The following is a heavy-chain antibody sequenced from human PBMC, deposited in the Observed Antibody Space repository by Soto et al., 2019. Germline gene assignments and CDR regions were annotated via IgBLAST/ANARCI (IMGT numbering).Heavy chain of an antibody. J-gene: IGHJ6*02. V-gene: IGHV3-21*01. D-gene: IGHD3-10*01. CDR2: ISSSSSYI. Sequence: EVQLVESGGGLVKPGGPLRLSCAASGFTFSSYSMNWVRQAPGKGLEWVSSISSSSSYIYYADSVKGRFTISRDNAKNSLYLQMNSLRAEDTAVYYCERENIGELSWRYYYYGMDVWGQGTTVTVSS. CDR1: GFTFSSYS. CDR3: ERENIGELSWRYYYYGMDV.